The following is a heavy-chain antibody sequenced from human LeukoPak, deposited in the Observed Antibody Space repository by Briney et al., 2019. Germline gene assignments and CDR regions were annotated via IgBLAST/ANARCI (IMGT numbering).Heavy chain of an antibody. CDR1: GGTFSSYA. V-gene: IGHV1-69*04. J-gene: IGHJ4*02. CDR3: ARGETGGAFDY. D-gene: IGHD3-16*01. CDR2: IIPIFGIA. Sequence: SVKVSCKASGGTFSSYAISWVGQAPGQGLEWMGRIIPIFGIANYAQKSQGRVTITADKSTSTAYMELSSLRSEDTAVYYCARGETGGAFDYWGQGTLVTVSS.